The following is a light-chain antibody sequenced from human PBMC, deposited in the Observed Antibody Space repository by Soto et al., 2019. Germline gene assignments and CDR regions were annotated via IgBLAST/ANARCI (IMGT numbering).Light chain of an antibody. CDR1: QSVSSSN. CDR3: QQYVGSGPVT. V-gene: IGKV3-20*01. J-gene: IGKJ4*01. CDR2: GAS. Sequence: ETVLTQSPGTLSWSPGQRATLSCRASQSVSSSNLAWYQQKPGQAPRLLIYGASSRATGIPDRFSGSGSGTDFTLTISGLEPEDFAVYFCQQYVGSGPVTFGGGTKVEVK.